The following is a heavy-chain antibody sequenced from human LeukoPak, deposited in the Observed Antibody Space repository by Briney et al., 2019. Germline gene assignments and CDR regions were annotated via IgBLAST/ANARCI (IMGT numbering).Heavy chain of an antibody. J-gene: IGHJ5*02. CDR3: AKGAGGFSYYNWFDP. Sequence: PSETLSLTCTVSGGSISSSSYYWGWIRQPPGKGLEWIGSIYYSGSTYYNPSLKSRVTISVDTSKNQFSLKLASVTAADTAIYYCAKGAGGFSYYNWFDPWGQGTLVTVSS. D-gene: IGHD5-18*01. V-gene: IGHV4-39*07. CDR1: GGSISSSSYY. CDR2: IYYSGST.